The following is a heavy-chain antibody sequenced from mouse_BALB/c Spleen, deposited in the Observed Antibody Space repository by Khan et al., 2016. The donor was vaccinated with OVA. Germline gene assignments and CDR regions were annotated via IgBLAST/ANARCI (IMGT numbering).Heavy chain of an antibody. Sequence: VQLQESGAELAKPGASVKMSCKASGYTFTSYWMHWIKQRPGQGLEWIGYINPTSGYTDYNQKFKDKATLNADKSSSTAYMQLSSLTSDDSAVYYCARDRIDYWGQGTTLTVSS. CDR2: INPTSGYT. CDR3: ARDRIDY. V-gene: IGHV1-7*01. CDR1: GYTFTSYW. J-gene: IGHJ2*01.